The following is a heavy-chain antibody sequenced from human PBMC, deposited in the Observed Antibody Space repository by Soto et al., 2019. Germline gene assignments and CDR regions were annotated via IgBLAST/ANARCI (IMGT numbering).Heavy chain of an antibody. CDR1: GFTFSSYG. Sequence: QVQLVESGGGVVQPGRSPRLSCAASGFTFSSYGMHWVRQAPGKGLEWVAVIWYDGSNKYYADSVKGRFTISRDNSKNTLYLQMNSLRAEDTAVYYCARVGGSGSYYNRVYYYGMDVWGQGTTVTVSS. CDR2: IWYDGSNK. V-gene: IGHV3-33*01. CDR3: ARVGGSGSYYNRVYYYGMDV. D-gene: IGHD3-10*01. J-gene: IGHJ6*02.